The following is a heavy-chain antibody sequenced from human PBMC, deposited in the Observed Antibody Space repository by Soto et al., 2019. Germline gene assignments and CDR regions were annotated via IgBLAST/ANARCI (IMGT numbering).Heavy chain of an antibody. J-gene: IGHJ4*02. CDR2: LSGSGGST. CDR3: AKYARVRLTTGFDS. Sequence: PGGSLRLSCAASGFSFSNYVMSWVRQSPGKGLEWVSSLSGSGGSTYYADSVKGRFTISRDNSKDTLYLQMNNLRAEDTAIFYCAKYARVRLTTGFDSWGQGTLVTVSS. V-gene: IGHV3-23*01. D-gene: IGHD4-17*01. CDR1: GFSFSNYV.